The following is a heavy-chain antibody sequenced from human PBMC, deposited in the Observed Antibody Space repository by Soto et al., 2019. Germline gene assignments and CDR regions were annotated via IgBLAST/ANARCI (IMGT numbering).Heavy chain of an antibody. V-gene: IGHV4-4*02. CDR1: GCSISSSNW. Sequence: PSETLSLTCAVSGCSISSSNWWSWVRQPPGKGLEWIGEIYHSGSTNYNPSLKSRVTISVDKSKNQFSLKLSSVTAADTAVYYCARDHQGIAAAGIYYYYGMDVWGQGTTVTVSS. CDR2: IYHSGST. J-gene: IGHJ6*02. CDR3: ARDHQGIAAAGIYYYYGMDV. D-gene: IGHD6-13*01.